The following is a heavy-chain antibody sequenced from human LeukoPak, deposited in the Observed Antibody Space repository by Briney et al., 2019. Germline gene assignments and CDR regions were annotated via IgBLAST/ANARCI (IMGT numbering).Heavy chain of an antibody. J-gene: IGHJ3*02. D-gene: IGHD3-22*01. V-gene: IGHV4-34*01. CDR2: INHSGST. CDR3: ARVVTYYYDSSGYDYDAFDI. CDR1: GGSIGSYY. Sequence: PSETLSLTCTVSGGSIGSYYWSWIRQPPGKGLEWIGEINHSGSTNYNPSLKSRVTISVDTSKNQFSLKLSSVTAADTAVYYCARVVTYYYDSSGYDYDAFDIWGQGTMVTVSS.